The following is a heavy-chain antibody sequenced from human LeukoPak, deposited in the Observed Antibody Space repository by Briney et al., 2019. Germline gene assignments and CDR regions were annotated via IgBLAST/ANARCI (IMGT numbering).Heavy chain of an antibody. D-gene: IGHD2-2*01. CDR1: GFTFSSYA. Sequence: GGSLRLSCAASGFTFSSYAMSWVRQAPGKGLEWVSAISGSGGSTYYADSVKGRFTISRDNSKNTLYLQMNSLRAEDTAVYYCAKDRARYCSSTSCDDAFDIWGQGTMVTVSS. CDR2: ISGSGGST. V-gene: IGHV3-23*01. CDR3: AKDRARYCSSTSCDDAFDI. J-gene: IGHJ3*02.